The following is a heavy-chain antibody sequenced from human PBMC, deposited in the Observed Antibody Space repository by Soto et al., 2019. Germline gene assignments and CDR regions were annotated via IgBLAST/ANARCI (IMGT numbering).Heavy chain of an antibody. V-gene: IGHV3-23*01. Sequence: GGYLRLSCAGSGVTFSSYGIRWVRQAPGKGLGWVSGISDNGVITNYADSVKGRFTISRDNSRSTGYLQMNSLRVEDTAVYFCSIVRRPSCCIDSWCQGTLGTLSS. CDR1: GVTFSSYG. CDR3: SIVRRPSCCIDS. J-gene: IGHJ4*02. CDR2: ISDNGVIT. D-gene: IGHD3-16*02.